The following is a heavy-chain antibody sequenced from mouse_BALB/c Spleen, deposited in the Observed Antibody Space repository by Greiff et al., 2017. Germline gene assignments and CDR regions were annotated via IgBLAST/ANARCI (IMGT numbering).Heavy chain of an antibody. J-gene: IGHJ3*01. CDR2: INPSNGGT. Sequence: QVQLKQSGAELVKPGASVKLSCKASGYTFTSYYMYWVKQRPGQGLEWIGEINPSNGGTNFNEKFKSKATLTVDKSSSTAYMQLSSLTSEDSAVYYCTRSDYDGYYGFAYWGQGTLVTVSA. CDR3: TRSDYDGYYGFAY. D-gene: IGHD2-3*01. V-gene: IGHV1S81*02. CDR1: GYTFTSYY.